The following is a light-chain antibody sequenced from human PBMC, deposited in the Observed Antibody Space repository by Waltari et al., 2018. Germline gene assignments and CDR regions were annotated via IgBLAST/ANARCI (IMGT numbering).Light chain of an antibody. CDR1: QNILKS. V-gene: IGKV1-39*01. J-gene: IGKJ5*01. CDR2: AAS. Sequence: DIQVTQSPSSLSASVGETVTATCRASQNILKSLNWYKQKPGQAPKLLIFAASTLHSGVPPRFSGSGSGTDFTLTINSLQPEDCATYYCQQSYDTPPITFGQGTRLEIK. CDR3: QQSYDTPPIT.